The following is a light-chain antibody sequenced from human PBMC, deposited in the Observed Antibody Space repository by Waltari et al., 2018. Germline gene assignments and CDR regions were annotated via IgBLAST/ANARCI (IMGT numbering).Light chain of an antibody. CDR2: RAS. CDR1: QSIGRW. V-gene: IGKV1-5*03. CDR3: QQYNSYPRT. J-gene: IGKJ1*01. Sequence: DIQMTQSPSTLSASVGDRVTITCRASQSIGRWLAWYQQKPGKAPKLLIHRASSLESGVPSRFSGSGSETDFTVTISSLQPDDFATYYCQQYNSYPRTFGQGTKVEIK.